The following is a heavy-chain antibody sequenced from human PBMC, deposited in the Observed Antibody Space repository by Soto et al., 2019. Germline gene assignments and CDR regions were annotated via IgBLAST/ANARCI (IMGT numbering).Heavy chain of an antibody. J-gene: IGHJ3*02. CDR1: GFSFDYYT. V-gene: IGHV3-9*01. D-gene: IGHD3-22*01. CDR3: AKGRGTIVVTDAYDI. Sequence: GGSLRLSCGGSGFSFDYYTMHWVRQAPGKGPEWVASLSWNSGFSGYADSVKGRFTISRDNAQSSVHLQMNNLRTEDTALYYCAKGRGTIVVTDAYDIWGQGTMVTVSS. CDR2: LSWNSGFS.